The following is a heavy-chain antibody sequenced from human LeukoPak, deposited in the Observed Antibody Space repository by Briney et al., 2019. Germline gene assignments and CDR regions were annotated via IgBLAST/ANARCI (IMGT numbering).Heavy chain of an antibody. Sequence: NPGGSLRLSCAASGFTFSDYYMSWIRQAPGKGLEWVSYISSSGSTIYYADSVKGRFTISRDNAKNSLYLQMNSLRAEDTAVYYCARRRRSGYYFDYWGQGTLVTVSS. CDR2: ISSSGSTI. D-gene: IGHD3-22*01. CDR3: ARRRRSGYYFDY. V-gene: IGHV3-11*01. CDR1: GFTFSDYY. J-gene: IGHJ4*02.